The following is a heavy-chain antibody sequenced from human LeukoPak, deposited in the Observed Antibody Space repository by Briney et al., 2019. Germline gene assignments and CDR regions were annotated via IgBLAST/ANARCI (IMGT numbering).Heavy chain of an antibody. Sequence: ASVKVSCKASGYTFTSYGISWVRQAPGQGLEWMGWISAYNGNTNYAQKLQGRVTMTTDTSTSTAYMELRSLRSDDTAVYYCAIQYLGSTSGDAFDIWGQGTMVTVSS. CDR2: ISAYNGNT. V-gene: IGHV1-18*01. CDR1: GYTFTSYG. J-gene: IGHJ3*02. D-gene: IGHD3-10*01. CDR3: AIQYLGSTSGDAFDI.